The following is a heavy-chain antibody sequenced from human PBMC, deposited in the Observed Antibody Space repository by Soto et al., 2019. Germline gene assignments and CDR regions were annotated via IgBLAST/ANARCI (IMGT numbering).Heavy chain of an antibody. CDR3: ARDRGDFWSGYYYGMDV. CDR2: ISTSGSTI. D-gene: IGHD3-3*01. Sequence: WWSLRLSCASSGFNFNSYTINWARQAPGKGLEWVSYISTSGSTIYYADSVKGRFTSSRDNAKDSLYLQMNSLRAEGTAVYYCARDRGDFWSGYYYGMDVWGQGTTVTVS. V-gene: IGHV3-48*04. CDR1: GFNFNSYT. J-gene: IGHJ6*02.